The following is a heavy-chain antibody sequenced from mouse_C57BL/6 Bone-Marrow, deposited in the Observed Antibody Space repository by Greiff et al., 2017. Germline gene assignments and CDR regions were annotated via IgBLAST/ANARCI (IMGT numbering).Heavy chain of an antibody. D-gene: IGHD3-2*02. CDR1: GYTFTSYW. CDR2: IDPSDSYT. J-gene: IGHJ3*01. V-gene: IGHV1-69*01. CDR3: ARRGSSGYVSLFAY. Sequence: VQLQQSGAELVMPGASVKLSCKASGYTFTSYWMHWVKQRPGQGLEWIGEIDPSDSYTNYNQKFKGKSTLTVDKSSSTAYMQLSSLTSEDSAVYYCARRGSSGYVSLFAYWGQGTLVTVSA.